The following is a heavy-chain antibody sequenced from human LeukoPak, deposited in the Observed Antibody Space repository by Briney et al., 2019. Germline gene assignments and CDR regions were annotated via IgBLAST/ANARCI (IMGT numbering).Heavy chain of an antibody. V-gene: IGHV4-38-2*01. Sequence: SETLSLTCAVSGYSISSGYYWGWIRQPPGKGLEWIGSIYHSGSTYYNPSLKSRVTISVDTSKNQFFLKLSSVTAADTAVYYCARQRYQLLPEYYYYYYYMDVWGKGTTVTVSS. CDR3: ARQRYQLLPEYYYYYYYMDV. CDR1: GYSISSGYY. J-gene: IGHJ6*03. CDR2: IYHSGST. D-gene: IGHD2-2*01.